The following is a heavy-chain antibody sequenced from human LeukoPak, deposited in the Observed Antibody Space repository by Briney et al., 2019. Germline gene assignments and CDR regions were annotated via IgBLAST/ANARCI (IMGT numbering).Heavy chain of an antibody. CDR3: ASSKRYCSSTNCYMVGIDY. CDR2: ISGSSSYT. Sequence: GGSLRLSCAASGFTFSTYNMNWVRQAPGKGLEWVSSISGSSSYTYYADSLKGRFTVSRDNAKNSLFLQMNSLRAEDTAIYYCASSKRYCSSTNCYMVGIDYWGQGTLVTVSS. J-gene: IGHJ4*02. CDR1: GFTFSTYN. V-gene: IGHV3-21*01. D-gene: IGHD2-2*02.